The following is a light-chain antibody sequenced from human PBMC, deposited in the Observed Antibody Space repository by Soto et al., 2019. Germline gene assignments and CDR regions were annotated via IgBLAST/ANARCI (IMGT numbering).Light chain of an antibody. V-gene: IGLV2-14*01. Sequence: QSALTQPASVSGSPGQSITISCTGTSSDVGGYDYVSWYQHHPGKAPKLMIFEVNNRPSEVSNRFSGSKSGNTASLTISGLQVEEEADYYCTSYAISSPYVFGTGTKVTVL. CDR3: TSYAISSPYV. CDR2: EVN. CDR1: SSDVGGYDY. J-gene: IGLJ1*01.